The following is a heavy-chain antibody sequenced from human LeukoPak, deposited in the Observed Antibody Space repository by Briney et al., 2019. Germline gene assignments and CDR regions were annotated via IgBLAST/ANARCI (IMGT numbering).Heavy chain of an antibody. Sequence: PSETLSLTCTVSGGSISSYYWSWIRQHPGKGLEWIGYIYYSGSTYYNPSLKSRVTISVDTSKNQFSLKLSSVTAADTAVYYCARERGYSSGWYNWFDPWGQGTLVTVSS. CDR2: IYYSGST. V-gene: IGHV4-59*06. D-gene: IGHD6-19*01. J-gene: IGHJ5*02. CDR1: GGSISSYY. CDR3: ARERGYSSGWYNWFDP.